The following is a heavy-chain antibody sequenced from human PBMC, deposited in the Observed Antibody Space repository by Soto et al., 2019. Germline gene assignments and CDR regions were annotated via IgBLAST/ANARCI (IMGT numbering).Heavy chain of an antibody. CDR2: INPLRGSA. CDR3: TRDVGTSGSNGGAY. Sequence: QVQLVQSGAEVKEPGAPVKLSCSASGYTFTSYYMHSVRRAPGQGLEWSGVINPLRGSASYAQKCKDRVTMTRDTSTATAYMELSSLRSDDTAIYYCTRDVGTSGSNGGAYWGEGTLVLVSA. J-gene: IGHJ4*02. V-gene: IGHV1-46*01. D-gene: IGHD1-26*01. CDR1: GYTFTSYY.